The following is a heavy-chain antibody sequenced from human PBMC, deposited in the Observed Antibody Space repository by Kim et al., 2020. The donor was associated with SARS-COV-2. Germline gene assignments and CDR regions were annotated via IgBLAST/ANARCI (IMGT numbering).Heavy chain of an antibody. J-gene: IGHJ6*02. CDR2: FDPEDGET. D-gene: IGHD3-10*01. V-gene: IGHV1-24*01. CDR3: ATDWTRITMVRGAYYYYYGMDV. Sequence: ASVKVSCKVSGYTLTELSMHWVRQAPGKGLEWMGGFDPEDGETIYAQKFQGRVTMTEDTSTDTAYMELSSLRSEDTAVYYCATDWTRITMVRGAYYYYYGMDVWGQGTAVTVSS. CDR1: GYTLTELS.